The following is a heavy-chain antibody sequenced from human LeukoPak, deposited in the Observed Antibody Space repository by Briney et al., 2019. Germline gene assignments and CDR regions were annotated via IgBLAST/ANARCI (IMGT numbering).Heavy chain of an antibody. J-gene: IGHJ4*02. CDR2: INPNSGGT. CDR1: GYTFTGYY. D-gene: IGHD3-22*01. Sequence: ASVKVSCKASGYTFTGYYMHWVRQAPGQGLEWMGWINPNSGGTNYAQKFQGRVTMTRDTSISTAYMELSRLRSDDTAVYYCARGAYDSSGYYFNYFDYWGQGTLVTVSS. CDR3: ARGAYDSSGYYFNYFDY. V-gene: IGHV1-2*02.